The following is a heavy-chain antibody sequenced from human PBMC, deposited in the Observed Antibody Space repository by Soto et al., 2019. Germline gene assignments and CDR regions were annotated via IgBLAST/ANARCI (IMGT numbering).Heavy chain of an antibody. CDR2: ITPGGSA. Sequence: KTSETLSLTCGVYGGSLSGYYWSWIRQLPGKGLEWIGEITPGGSAAYHPSLRRRAAISLDTSKNQISLEMNSVTVADTGVYYCARGGGWRWTPPWGQGTLVTVSS. CDR3: ARGGGWRWTPP. J-gene: IGHJ4*02. CDR1: GGSLSGYY. D-gene: IGHD3-3*01. V-gene: IGHV4-34*01.